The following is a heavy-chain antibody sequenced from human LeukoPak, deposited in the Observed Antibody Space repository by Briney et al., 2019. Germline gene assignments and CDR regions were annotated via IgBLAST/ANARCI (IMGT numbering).Heavy chain of an antibody. D-gene: IGHD3-22*01. CDR1: GFIFRNYA. J-gene: IGHJ6*02. CDR3: AKNGEDYYDSSGYPYGMDV. Sequence: PGGSLRLSCAASGFIFRNYAMSWVRQAPGKGLEWVSAITGSGGTSWYADSVKGRFTISRDNSKNTLYLQMNSLRAEDTAVYYCAKNGEDYYDSSGYPYGMDVWGQGTTVTVSS. CDR2: ITGSGGTS. V-gene: IGHV3-23*01.